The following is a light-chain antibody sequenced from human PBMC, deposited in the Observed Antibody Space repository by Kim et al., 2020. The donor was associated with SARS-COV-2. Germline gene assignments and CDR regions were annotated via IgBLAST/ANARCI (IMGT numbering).Light chain of an antibody. Sequence: APGKKGRITCGGNKIGSKNVHRDHKKPSQAPLVDIYDETDRHSGIPERFSGTNSGNTATLTISRVEAGDEADFFCQVWDTSSDHQVFGGGTKLTVL. J-gene: IGLJ3*02. CDR2: DET. CDR3: QVWDTSSDHQV. CDR1: KIGSKN. V-gene: IGLV3-21*03.